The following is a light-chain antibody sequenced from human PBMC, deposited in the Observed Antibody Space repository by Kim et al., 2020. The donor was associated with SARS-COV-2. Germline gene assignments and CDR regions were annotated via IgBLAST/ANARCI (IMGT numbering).Light chain of an antibody. V-gene: IGKV3-15*01. CDR2: GAS. J-gene: IGKJ2*01. CDR3: QQYHNWPPYT. Sequence: EVVMTQSPATLSVSPGDSATLSCRASQSVTTNLAWYQQKPGQSPRLLIYGASTRVTGIPARFSGSGSGTEFTLTISGLQSEDFALYYCQQYHNWPPYTFGQGTKVEIK. CDR1: QSVTTN.